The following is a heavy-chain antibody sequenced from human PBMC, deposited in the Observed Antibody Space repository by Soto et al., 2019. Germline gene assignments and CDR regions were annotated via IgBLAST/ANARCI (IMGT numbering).Heavy chain of an antibody. CDR1: GYPFSDNQ. J-gene: IGHJ5*02. CDR2: INPKSDDT. Sequence: ASVKVSCKASGYPFSDNQIHWLRRAPGQGLEWMGRINPKSDDTNYAQKFQGRVTMTRDTSIDTAYLELTGLTSDDTATYYCARKRSLNYIRWGLDPWGQGTLVTV. V-gene: IGHV1-2*02. CDR3: ARKRSLNYIRWGLDP. D-gene: IGHD4-4*01.